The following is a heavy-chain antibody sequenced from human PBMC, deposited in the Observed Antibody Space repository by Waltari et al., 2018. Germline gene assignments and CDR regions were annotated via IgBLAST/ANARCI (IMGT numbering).Heavy chain of an antibody. D-gene: IGHD1-26*01. J-gene: IGHJ4*02. CDR1: GFPFRPSG. V-gene: IGHV3-30*02. CDR3: AKVGHSGAYFDS. CDR2: IRSDGSVQ. Sequence: QVHLVESGGGVVQQGGPLRLSCAPSGFPFRPSGMHWVRQAPGKGLGWVAFIRSDGSVQNYADSVKGRFIISRDNSNDTVYLQMNSLRSEDTAVYGCAKVGHSGAYFDSWGQGSLVTVSS.